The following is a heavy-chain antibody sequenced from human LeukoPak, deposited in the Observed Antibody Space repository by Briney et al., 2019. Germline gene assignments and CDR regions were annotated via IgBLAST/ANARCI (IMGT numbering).Heavy chain of an antibody. CDR3: ARDTLEYGDSPDAFDI. Sequence: GGSLRTPWGALGITFSCYGLARGPPGPGKGLEGGAVISYDGSNKYYADSVKGRFTISRDNSKNTLYLQMNSLRDEDTAVYYCARDTLEYGDSPDAFDIWGQGTMVTVSS. CDR2: ISYDGSNK. V-gene: IGHV3-30*03. CDR1: GITFSCYG. J-gene: IGHJ3*02. D-gene: IGHD4-17*01.